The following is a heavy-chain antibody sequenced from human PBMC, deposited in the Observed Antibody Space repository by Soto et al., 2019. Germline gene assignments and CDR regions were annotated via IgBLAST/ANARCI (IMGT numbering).Heavy chain of an antibody. CDR1: GGSISSSSYY. CDR2: IYYSGST. V-gene: IGHV4-39*01. D-gene: IGHD3-9*01. J-gene: IGHJ5*02. Sequence: SETLSLTCTVSGGSISSSSYYWGWIRQPPGKGLEWIGSIYYSGSTYYNPSLSSRVTISVDTSKNQFSLKLSSVTAADTAVYYCARRRVTRENWFDPWGQGTLVTVS. CDR3: ARRRVTRENWFDP.